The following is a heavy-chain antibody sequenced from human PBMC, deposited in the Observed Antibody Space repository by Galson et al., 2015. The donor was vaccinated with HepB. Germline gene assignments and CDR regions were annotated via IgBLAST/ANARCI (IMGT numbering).Heavy chain of an antibody. V-gene: IGHV3-30*18. D-gene: IGHD2-21*02. CDR2: ISYDGSNK. CDR1: GFTFSSYG. CDR3: AKGLRDGDY. J-gene: IGHJ4*02. Sequence: SLRLSCAASGFTFSSYGMHWVRQAPGKGLEWVAVISYDGSNKYHADSVKGRFTISRDNSKNTLYLQMNSLRAEDTAVYYCAKGLRDGDYWGQGTLVTVSS.